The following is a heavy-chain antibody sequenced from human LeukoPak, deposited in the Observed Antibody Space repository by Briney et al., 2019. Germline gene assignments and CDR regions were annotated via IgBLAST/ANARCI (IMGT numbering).Heavy chain of an antibody. V-gene: IGHV4-39*01. J-gene: IGHJ4*02. CDR1: GASISSSSYY. CDR3: ARHVEMNRLDY. Sequence: SETLSLTCTVSGASISSSSYYWVWIRQPPGKGLEWVGSISYGGNTYYNPSLKSRVTISGDTSKTQFSLKLSSVTAADTAVYYCARHVEMNRLDYWGQGTLVTVSS. CDR2: ISYGGNT. D-gene: IGHD5-24*01.